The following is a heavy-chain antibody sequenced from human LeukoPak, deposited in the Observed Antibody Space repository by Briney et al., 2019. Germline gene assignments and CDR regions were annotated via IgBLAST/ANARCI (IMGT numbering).Heavy chain of an antibody. J-gene: IGHJ4*02. V-gene: IGHV1-69*01. CDR2: IIPIFGTA. Sequence: SVKLSCKASGGTFTSYAIGWVRQAPGQGREWMGGIIPIFGTANYAQKFQGRVTITADESTSTAYMELSSLRSEDTAVYYCARDLVAAAGFDYWGQGTLVTVSS. CDR3: ARDLVAAAGFDY. CDR1: GGTFTSYA. D-gene: IGHD6-13*01.